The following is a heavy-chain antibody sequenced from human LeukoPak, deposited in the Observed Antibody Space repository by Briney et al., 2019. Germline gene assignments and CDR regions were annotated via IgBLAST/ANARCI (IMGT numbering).Heavy chain of an antibody. D-gene: IGHD3-10*01. Sequence: GASVKVSCKASGYTFTSYGISWVRQAPGQGLEWMGWISAYNGNTNYAQKLQGRVTMTTDTSTSTAYMEQRSLRSDDTAVYYCARGWVTMVRLHAFDIWGQGTMVTVSS. CDR2: ISAYNGNT. J-gene: IGHJ3*02. CDR1: GYTFTSYG. CDR3: ARGWVTMVRLHAFDI. V-gene: IGHV1-18*01.